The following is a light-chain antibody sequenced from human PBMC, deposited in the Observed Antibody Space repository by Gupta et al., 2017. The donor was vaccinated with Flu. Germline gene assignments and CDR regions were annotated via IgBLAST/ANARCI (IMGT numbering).Light chain of an antibody. Sequence: PSSLSASVGDRVTITCRTSQSISKYLNWYQQKPGKAPKLLVYAATSLQSGVSSRFSGSGSGTDFTLTISSLQPEDFATYYCQQSYSTPLTFGGGTKVEIK. CDR2: AAT. CDR3: QQSYSTPLT. CDR1: QSISKY. J-gene: IGKJ4*01. V-gene: IGKV1-39*01.